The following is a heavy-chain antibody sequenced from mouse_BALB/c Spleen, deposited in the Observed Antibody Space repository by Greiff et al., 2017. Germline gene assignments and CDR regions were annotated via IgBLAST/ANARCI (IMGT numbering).Heavy chain of an antibody. CDR3: ASMITY. V-gene: IGHV14-1*02. J-gene: IGHJ3*01. D-gene: IGHD2-4*01. Sequence: EVQLQQSGAELVRSGASVKLSCTASGFNIKDYYMHWVKQRPEQGLEWIGWIDPENGNTIYDPKFQGKASITADTSSNTAYLQLSSLTSEDTAVYYCASMITYWGQGTLVTVSA. CDR1: GFNIKDYY. CDR2: IDPENGNT.